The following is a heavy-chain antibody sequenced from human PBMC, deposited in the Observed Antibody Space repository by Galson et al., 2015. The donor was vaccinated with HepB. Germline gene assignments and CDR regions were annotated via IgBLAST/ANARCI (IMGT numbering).Heavy chain of an antibody. V-gene: IGHV3-49*04. J-gene: IGHJ4*02. D-gene: IGHD3-22*01. CDR1: GFIFGDHH. Sequence: SLRLSCAASGFIFGDHHMSWVRQAPGKGLEWVGFIRRKYSGGTTDYAASVRGRFIISRDDSKSIAYLQMNSLKTEDTAVYYSARTYSYDSSGERALDYWGQGTLVTVSS. CDR2: IRRKYSGGTT. CDR3: ARTYSYDSSGERALDY.